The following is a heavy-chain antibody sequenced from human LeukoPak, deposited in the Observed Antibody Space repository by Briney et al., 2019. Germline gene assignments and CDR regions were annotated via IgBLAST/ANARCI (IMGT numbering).Heavy chain of an antibody. D-gene: IGHD3-22*01. CDR1: GFTFSSYE. CDR3: ARGISTGYSFDY. Sequence: PGGSLRLSCAASGFTFSSYEMNWVRQAPGKGLEWVSYISGSSDIKYYAESVKGRFTISRDNAKNSLFLQMNSLRAEDTAVYYCARGISTGYSFDYWGREPWSPSPQ. CDR2: ISGSSDIK. J-gene: IGHJ4*02. V-gene: IGHV3-48*03.